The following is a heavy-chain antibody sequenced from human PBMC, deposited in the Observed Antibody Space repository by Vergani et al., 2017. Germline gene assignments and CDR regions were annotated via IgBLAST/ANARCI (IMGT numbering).Heavy chain of an antibody. CDR2: ISAYNGNT. CDR1: GYTFTSYG. CDR3: AKVSRYYDSSGQMVLGY. Sequence: QVQLVPSGAEVKKPGASVKVSCKASGYTFTSYGISWVRQAPGQGLEWMGWISAYNGNTNYAQKLQGRVTMTTDTSTSTAYMELRSLRSDDTAVYYCAKVSRYYDSSGQMVLGYWGQGTLVTVSS. D-gene: IGHD3-22*01. V-gene: IGHV1-18*01. J-gene: IGHJ4*02.